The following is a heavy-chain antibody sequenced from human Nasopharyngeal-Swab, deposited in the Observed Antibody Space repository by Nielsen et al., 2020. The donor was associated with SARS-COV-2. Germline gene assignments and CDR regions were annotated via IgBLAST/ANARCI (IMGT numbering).Heavy chain of an antibody. J-gene: IGHJ4*02. CDR3: ARVGARDYVWGSYRPNPGGY. D-gene: IGHD3-16*02. CDR1: GYSISSGYY. V-gene: IGHV4-38-2*02. CDR2: IYHSGST. Sequence: SETLSLTCTVSGYSISSGYYWGWIRQPPGKGLEWIGSIYHSGSTYYNPSLKSRVTISVDTSKNQFSLKLSSVTAVDTAVYYCARVGARDYVWGSYRPNPGGYWGQGTLVTVSS.